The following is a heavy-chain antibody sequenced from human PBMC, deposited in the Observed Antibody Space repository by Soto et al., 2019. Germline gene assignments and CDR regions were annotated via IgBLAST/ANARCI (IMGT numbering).Heavy chain of an antibody. CDR2: ISGSGGST. CDR1: GFTFSSYA. CDR3: AKASSGFDEWLRPVDY. J-gene: IGHJ4*02. D-gene: IGHD5-12*01. V-gene: IGHV3-23*01. Sequence: PGGSMRLSCAASGFTFSSYAMSWVRPAPGKGLEWVSAISGSGGSTYYADSVKGRFTISRDNSKNTLYLQMNSLRAEDTAVYYCAKASSGFDEWLRPVDYWGQGTLVTVS.